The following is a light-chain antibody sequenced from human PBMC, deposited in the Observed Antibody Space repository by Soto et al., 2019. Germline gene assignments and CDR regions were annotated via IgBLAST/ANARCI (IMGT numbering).Light chain of an antibody. J-gene: IGLJ1*01. Sequence: QSVLTQPPSVSGAPGQRVTISCTGSSSNIGAGYDVHSYQQLPGTAPKLLIYGNNNRPSGVPDRFSGSKSGTSASLAITGLQAEDEADYYCQSYDSSLSGSGVFGTGTKVTVL. CDR3: QSYDSSLSGSGV. CDR2: GNN. V-gene: IGLV1-40*01. CDR1: SSNIGAGYD.